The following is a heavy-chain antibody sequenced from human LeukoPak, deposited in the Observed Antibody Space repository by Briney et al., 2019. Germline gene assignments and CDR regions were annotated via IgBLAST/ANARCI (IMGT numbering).Heavy chain of an antibody. Sequence: PGGSLRLSCAASGITFSSYWMHWVRQAPGKGLEWVSSISSSSSYIYYADSVKGRFTISRDNAKNSLYLQMNSLRAEDTAVYYCARETGGYYYYGMDVWGQGTTVTVSS. J-gene: IGHJ6*02. CDR3: ARETGGYYYYGMDV. D-gene: IGHD7-27*01. V-gene: IGHV3-21*01. CDR2: ISSSSSYI. CDR1: GITFSSYW.